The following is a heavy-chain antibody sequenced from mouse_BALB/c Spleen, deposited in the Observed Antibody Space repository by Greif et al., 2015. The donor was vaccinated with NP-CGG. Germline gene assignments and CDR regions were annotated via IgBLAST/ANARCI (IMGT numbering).Heavy chain of an antibody. CDR1: GYAFSSYW. D-gene: IGHD2-4*01. CDR2: IYPGDGDT. J-gene: IGHJ4*01. V-gene: IGHV1-80*01. Sequence: VQLQQSGAELVRPGSSVKISCKASGYAFSSYWMNWVKQRPGQGLEWIGQIYPGDGDTNYNGKFKGKATLTADKSSSSAYMQLSSLTSELSAVYFCARYDYDYYAMDYWGQGTSVTVSS. CDR3: ARYDYDYYAMDY.